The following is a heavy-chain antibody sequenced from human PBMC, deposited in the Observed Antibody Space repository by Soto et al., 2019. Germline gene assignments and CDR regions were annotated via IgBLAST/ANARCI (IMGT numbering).Heavy chain of an antibody. CDR2: IYHSGTT. CDR3: AREGYNFGPFDY. D-gene: IGHD5-18*01. CDR1: GGSMSRGDYY. Sequence: SETLSLTCTLSGGSMSRGDYYWSWIRQPPGKGLEWIGFIYHSGTTNYNSSLKSRVTISIDTSKNQFSLKFNSVTAADTAVYYCAREGYNFGPFDYWGQGALVTVSS. V-gene: IGHV4-61*08. J-gene: IGHJ4*02.